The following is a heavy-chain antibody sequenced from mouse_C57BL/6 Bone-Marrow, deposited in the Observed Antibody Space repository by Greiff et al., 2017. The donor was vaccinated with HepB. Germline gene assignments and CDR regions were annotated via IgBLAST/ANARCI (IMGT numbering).Heavy chain of an antibody. V-gene: IGHV10-3*01. CDR1: GFTFNTYA. J-gene: IGHJ4*01. CDR2: IRSKSSNYAT. Sequence: EVMLVESGGGLVQPKGSLKLSCAASGFTFNTYAMHWVRQAPGKGLEWVARIRSKSSNYATYYADSVKDRFTISRDDSQSMLYMQMNNLKTEDTAMYYCVRGAYSNLYYYAMDYWGQGTSVTVSS. D-gene: IGHD2-5*01. CDR3: VRGAYSNLYYYAMDY.